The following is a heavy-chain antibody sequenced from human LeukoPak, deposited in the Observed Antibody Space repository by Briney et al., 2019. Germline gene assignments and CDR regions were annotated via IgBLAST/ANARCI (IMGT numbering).Heavy chain of an antibody. CDR3: AKDLGGEGGSGFPGY. CDR2: ISGSGSDT. D-gene: IGHD3-10*01. V-gene: IGHV3-23*01. CDR1: GFTFSRNA. Sequence: GGSLRLSCAASGFTFSRNAMSWVRQVPGKGLEWVSAISGSGSDTYYADSVKGRFTISRDNSKSTLYLQMNSLRAEDTALYYCAKDLGGEGGSGFPGYWGQGTLVTVSS. J-gene: IGHJ4*02.